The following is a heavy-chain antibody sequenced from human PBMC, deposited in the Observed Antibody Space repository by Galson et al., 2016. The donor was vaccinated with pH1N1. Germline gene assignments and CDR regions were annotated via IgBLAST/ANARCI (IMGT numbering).Heavy chain of an antibody. CDR1: GASISSSDHY. CDR3: AGHRLIRDASMGSRFDP. Sequence: LSLTCSVSGASISSSDHYWGWIRQTPGTGLEWIGSFFYGENTYYSPSLKSRATLSVDTSKNQFSLKLTSVSAADTGVYFCAGHRLIRDASMGSRFDPWGQGTLVTVSS. D-gene: IGHD5-24*01. J-gene: IGHJ5*02. CDR2: FFYGENT. V-gene: IGHV4-39*01.